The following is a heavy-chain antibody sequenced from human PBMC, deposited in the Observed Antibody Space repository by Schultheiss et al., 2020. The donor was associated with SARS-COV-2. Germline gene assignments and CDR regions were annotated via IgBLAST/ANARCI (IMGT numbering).Heavy chain of an antibody. J-gene: IGHJ6*02. Sequence: SQTLSLTCAVYGGSFSGYYWSWIRQPPGKGLEWIGEINHSGSTNYSPSLTSRVIVSVDTSKKQFSLRLRSVTAADTAVYYCARDSNYGDYESRGLDVWGQGTTVTVSS. V-gene: IGHV4-34*01. CDR2: INHSGST. CDR1: GGSFSGYY. D-gene: IGHD4-17*01. CDR3: ARDSNYGDYESRGLDV.